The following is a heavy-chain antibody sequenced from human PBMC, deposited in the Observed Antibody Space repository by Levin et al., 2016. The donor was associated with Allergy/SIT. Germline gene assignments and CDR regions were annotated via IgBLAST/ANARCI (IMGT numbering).Heavy chain of an antibody. D-gene: IGHD2-15*01. V-gene: IGHV3-33*01. CDR3: AREGDCSGGSCYRNAYDY. J-gene: IGHJ4*02. CDR1: GFTFSSYG. CDR2: IWYDGSNK. Sequence: GESLKISCAASGFTFSSYGMHWVRQAPGKGLEWVAVIWYDGSNKYYADSVKGRFTISRDNSKNTLYLQMNTLRAEDMAVYYCAREGDCSGGSCYRNAYDYWGQGTLVIVSS.